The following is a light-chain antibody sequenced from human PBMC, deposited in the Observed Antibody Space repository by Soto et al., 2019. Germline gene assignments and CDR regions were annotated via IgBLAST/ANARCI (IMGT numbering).Light chain of an antibody. CDR2: RDN. CDR1: NIASKN. Sequence: SSELTQPLSVSVALGQTARITCGGNNIASKNVHWYQQKPGQAPVLVIYRDNNRPSGIPERFSGSNSGNTATLTISRAQAGDEADYYRQVWDSSTAVFGGGTKLTVL. J-gene: IGLJ3*02. CDR3: QVWDSSTAV. V-gene: IGLV3-9*01.